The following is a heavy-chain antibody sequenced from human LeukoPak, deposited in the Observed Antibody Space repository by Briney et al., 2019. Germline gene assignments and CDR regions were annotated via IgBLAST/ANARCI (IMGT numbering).Heavy chain of an antibody. CDR1: GFTVSSNY. CDR2: ISGGDGDT. J-gene: IGHJ4*02. CDR3: ARGYDFWSGILNV. Sequence: PGGSLRLSCAASGFTVSSNYMSWVRQAPGKGLEWVSTISGGDGDTFYADSVKGRFTIFRDNSKNTLYLRMNSLRAEDTAVYYCARGYDFWSGILNVWGQGTLVTVSS. D-gene: IGHD3-3*01. V-gene: IGHV3-23*01.